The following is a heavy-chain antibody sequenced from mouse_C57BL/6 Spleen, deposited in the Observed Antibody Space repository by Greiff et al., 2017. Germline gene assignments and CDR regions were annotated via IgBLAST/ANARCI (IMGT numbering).Heavy chain of an antibody. V-gene: IGHV1-55*01. CDR2: IYPGSGST. J-gene: IGHJ3*01. CDR3: ALYDGYPAWFAY. CDR1: GYTFTSYW. D-gene: IGHD2-3*01. Sequence: QVQLQQPGAELVKPGASVKMSCKASGYTFTSYWITWVKQRPGQGLEWIGDIYPGSGSTNYNEKFKSKATLTVDTSSSTAYMQLSSLTSGDSAVYYCALYDGYPAWFAYWGQGTLVTVSA.